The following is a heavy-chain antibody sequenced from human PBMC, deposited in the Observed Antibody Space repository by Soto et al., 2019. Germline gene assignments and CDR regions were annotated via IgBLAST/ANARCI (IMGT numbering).Heavy chain of an antibody. J-gene: IGHJ5*02. V-gene: IGHV4-31*03. D-gene: IGHD3-10*01. CDR3: ARDPPYYYGSGSYSWFDP. CDR1: GGSISSGGYY. CDR2: IYYSGST. Sequence: SETLSLTCTVSGGSISSGGYYWSWIRQHPGKGLEWIGYIYYSGSTYYNPSLKSRVTISVDTSKNQFSLKLSSVTAADTAVYYCARDPPYYYGSGSYSWFDPWGQGTLVTVSS.